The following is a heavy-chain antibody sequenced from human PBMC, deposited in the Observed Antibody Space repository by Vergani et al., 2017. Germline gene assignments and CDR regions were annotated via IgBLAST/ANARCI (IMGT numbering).Heavy chain of an antibody. CDR3: ARDLAAAVGYYGMDV. Sequence: EVQLVESGGGLVQPGGSLRLSCAASGFTFSSYDMHWVRQATGKGLEWVSAIGTAGDTYYPGSVKGRFTISRENAKNSLYLQMNSLRAGDTAVYYCARDLAAAVGYYGMDVWGQGTTVTVSS. J-gene: IGHJ6*02. V-gene: IGHV3-13*04. CDR2: IGTAGDT. CDR1: GFTFSSYD. D-gene: IGHD6-13*01.